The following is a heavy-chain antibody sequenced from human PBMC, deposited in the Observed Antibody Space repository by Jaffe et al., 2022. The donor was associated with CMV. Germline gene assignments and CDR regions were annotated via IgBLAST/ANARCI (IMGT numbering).Heavy chain of an antibody. Sequence: QLQLQESGPGLVKPSETLSLTCTVSGGSISSSSYYWGWIRQPPGKGLEWIGSIYYSGSTYYNPSLKSRVTISVDTSKNQFSLKLSSVTAADTAVYYCASQVKYQLLYWFDPWGQGTLVTVSS. CDR3: ASQVKYQLLYWFDP. V-gene: IGHV4-39*01. J-gene: IGHJ5*02. CDR2: IYYSGST. CDR1: GGSISSSSYY. D-gene: IGHD2-2*01.